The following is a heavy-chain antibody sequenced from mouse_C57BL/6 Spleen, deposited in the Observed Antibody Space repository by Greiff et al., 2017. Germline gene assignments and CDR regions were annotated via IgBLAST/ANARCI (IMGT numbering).Heavy chain of an antibody. J-gene: IGHJ2*01. CDR2: INPGSGGT. D-gene: IGHD2-1*01. Sequence: QVQLQQSGAELVRPGTSVKVSCKASGYAFTNYLIAWVKQRPGQGLEWIGVINPGSGGTNYNEKFKGKATLTADKSSSTAYMQLSSQTSEDSAVYFCAREGDGNCVSYFDYWGQGTTLTVSS. CDR3: AREGDGNCVSYFDY. CDR1: GYAFTNYL. V-gene: IGHV1-54*01.